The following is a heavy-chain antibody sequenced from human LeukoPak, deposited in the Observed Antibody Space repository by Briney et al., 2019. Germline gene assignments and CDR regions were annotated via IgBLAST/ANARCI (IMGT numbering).Heavy chain of an antibody. Sequence: SETLSLTCAVYGGSFSGYYWSWIRQPPGKGLEWIGEINHSGSTNYNPSLKSRVTISVDTSKNQFSLKLSSVTAADTAVYYCARVHSSSRDFDYWGQGTLVTVSS. CDR3: ARVHSSSRDFDY. J-gene: IGHJ4*02. CDR1: GGSFSGYY. V-gene: IGHV4-34*01. D-gene: IGHD6-13*01. CDR2: INHSGST.